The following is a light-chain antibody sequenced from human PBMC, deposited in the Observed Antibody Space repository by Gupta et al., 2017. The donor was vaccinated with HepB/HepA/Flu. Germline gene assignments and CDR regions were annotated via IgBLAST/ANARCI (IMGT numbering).Light chain of an antibody. Sequence: EIVLTQSPGTLSLSPGGRATLSCRASQSVSSSYFAWYQQKPGQAPRLLIYGVSNRATGIPDRFSGSGSGTDFTLTISRLEPEDFAVYYCQQDGNSPKTFGQGTKLEIK. CDR3: QQDGNSPKT. V-gene: IGKV3-20*01. CDR2: GVS. J-gene: IGKJ2*01. CDR1: QSVSSSY.